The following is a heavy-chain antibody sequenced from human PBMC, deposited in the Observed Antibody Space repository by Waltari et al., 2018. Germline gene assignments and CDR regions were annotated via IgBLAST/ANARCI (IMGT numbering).Heavy chain of an antibody. J-gene: IGHJ4*02. V-gene: IGHV3-74*02. Sequence: EVQLLESGGGLVQPGGSLRLSCAASGFTFSPYSWMHWVRQAPGQGLVWVSRINSDGSTINYADSVKGRFTISRDNAKNTVYLQMNSLRAADTAVYYCARVPTYTVSTGGFDYWGQGTLVTVSS. D-gene: IGHD4-17*01. CDR1: GFTFSPYSW. CDR3: ARVPTYTVSTGGFDY. CDR2: INSDGSTI.